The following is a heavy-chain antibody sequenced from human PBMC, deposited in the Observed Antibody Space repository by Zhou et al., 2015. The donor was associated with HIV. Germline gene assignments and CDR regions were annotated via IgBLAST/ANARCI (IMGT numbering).Heavy chain of an antibody. CDR3: ARHIGNYNYAFDV. CDR1: GGTFSGSD. CDR2: ITPMFDID. J-gene: IGHJ3*01. Sequence: LVQSGTEVKKPGSSVKVSCKASGGTFSGSDISWVRQAPGQGLEWMGGITPMFDIDNYAQKFRGRLTITADEATSTAYMELKSLRSEDAAIYYCARHIGNYNYAFDVWGQGTMLIVSS. D-gene: IGHD5-24*01. V-gene: IGHV1-69*01.